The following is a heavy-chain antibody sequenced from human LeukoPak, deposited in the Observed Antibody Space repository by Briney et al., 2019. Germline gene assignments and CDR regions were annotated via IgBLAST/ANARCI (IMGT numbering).Heavy chain of an antibody. CDR2: IYYSGST. CDR1: GGSISSYY. CDR3: ARIKFSAGWYKGYFDL. D-gene: IGHD6-19*01. V-gene: IGHV4-59*01. Sequence: PSETLSLTCTVSGGSISSYYWSWIRQPPGKGLEWIGYIYYSGSTNYNPSLTSRVTISVDTSKNQFSLKLSSVTAADTAVYYCARIKFSAGWYKGYFDLWGRGTLVTVSS. J-gene: IGHJ2*01.